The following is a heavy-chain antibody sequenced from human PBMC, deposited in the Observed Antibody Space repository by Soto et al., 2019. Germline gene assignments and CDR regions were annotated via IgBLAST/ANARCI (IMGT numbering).Heavy chain of an antibody. CDR2: IYYSGST. CDR3: ASNQDHSSGWYVTYFQH. D-gene: IGHD6-19*01. V-gene: IGHV4-31*03. CDR1: GGSIXXXXXX. Sequence: QVQLQESGPGLVKPSQTLSLTCTVSGGSIXXXXXXXXXIRXHPXXXXXXXGYIYYSGSTYYNPSLKSRVTISVDTSKNQFSLKLSSVTXADTAVYYCASNQDHSSGWYVTYFQHWGQGTLVTVSS. J-gene: IGHJ1*01.